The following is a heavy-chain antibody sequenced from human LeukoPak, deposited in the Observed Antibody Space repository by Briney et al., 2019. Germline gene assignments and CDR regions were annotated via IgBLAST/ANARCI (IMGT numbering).Heavy chain of an antibody. CDR2: IKGDGIST. Sequence: GGSLRLSCAASGCDFRSNWMHWVRHAPGQGLVWVSRIKGDGISTNYADSVKGRFTISRDNSKNTLYLQMNGLRAEDTAVYYCARKWSRIFDYWGQGTLVTVSS. CDR1: GCDFRSNW. CDR3: ARKWSRIFDY. J-gene: IGHJ4*02. D-gene: IGHD2-15*01. V-gene: IGHV3-74*01.